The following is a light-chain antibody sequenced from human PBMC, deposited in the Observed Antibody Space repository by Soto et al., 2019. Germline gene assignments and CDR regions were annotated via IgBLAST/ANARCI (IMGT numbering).Light chain of an antibody. V-gene: IGLV2-11*01. CDR2: DVS. Sequence: QSALTQPRSVSGSPGQSVTISRTGTSSDVGGFPYVSWYQQHPGKAPKLMIYDVSKRPSGVPDRFSGSKSGTTASLTISGLQAEDEADYYCCSYAATYIFVFGTGTKLTVL. CDR1: SSDVGGFPY. J-gene: IGLJ1*01. CDR3: CSYAATYIFV.